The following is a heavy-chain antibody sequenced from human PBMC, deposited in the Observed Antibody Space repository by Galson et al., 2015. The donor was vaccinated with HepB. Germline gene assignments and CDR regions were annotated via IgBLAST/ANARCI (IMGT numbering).Heavy chain of an antibody. CDR3: ARDWVSYCSSTSCIYPFQH. Sequence: SLRLSCAASGFTFSSYAMHWVRQAPGKGLEWVAVISYDGSNKYYADSVKGRFTISRDNSKNTLYLQMNSLRAEDTAVYYCARDWVSYCSSTSCIYPFQHWGQGTLVTVSS. CDR2: ISYDGSNK. V-gene: IGHV3-30-3*01. D-gene: IGHD2-2*01. CDR1: GFTFSSYA. J-gene: IGHJ1*01.